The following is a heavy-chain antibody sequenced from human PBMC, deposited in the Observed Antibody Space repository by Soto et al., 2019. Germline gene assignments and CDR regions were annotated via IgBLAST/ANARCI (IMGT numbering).Heavy chain of an antibody. J-gene: IGHJ3*02. CDR2: ISGSSGNI. CDR1: GFTFSSFA. V-gene: IGHV3-23*01. Sequence: EVQLLESGGGLVQPGGSLRLSCTTAGFTFSSFALSWVRQAPGKGLEWVSTISGSSGNIFSADSVKGRFTISRDYSKNTLFLQMNSVRAEDTAFYFCSKDLYYSDFLNGYPPRTFVIGGRGTMVSVSS. CDR3: SKDLYYSDFLNGYPPRTFVI. D-gene: IGHD3-3*01.